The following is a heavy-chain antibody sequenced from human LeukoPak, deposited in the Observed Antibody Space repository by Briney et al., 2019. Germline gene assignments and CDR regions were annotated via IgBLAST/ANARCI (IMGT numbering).Heavy chain of an antibody. V-gene: IGHV1-8*01. CDR3: ARGSYDILTGYYPPDY. J-gene: IGHJ4*02. CDR1: GYTFTSYD. CDR2: MNPNSGNT. D-gene: IGHD3-9*01. Sequence: SVKVSCKASGYTFTSYDINWVRQATGQGLEWMGWMNPNSGNTGYAQKFQGRVTMTRNTSISTAYMELSSLRSEDTAVYYCARGSYDILTGYYPPDYWGQGTLVTVSA.